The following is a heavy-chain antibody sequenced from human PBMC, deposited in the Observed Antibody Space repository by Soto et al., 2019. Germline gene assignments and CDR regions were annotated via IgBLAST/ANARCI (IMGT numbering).Heavy chain of an antibody. CDR3: AKNIVVAATPKAYYYYGMDV. D-gene: IGHD2-2*01. CDR2: ISYDGSNK. V-gene: IGHV3-30*18. J-gene: IGHJ6*02. Sequence: QVQLVESGGGVVQPGRSLRLSCAASGFTFSSYGMHWVRQAPGKGLEWVAVISYDGSNKYYADSVKGRFTISRDNSKNTLYLQMNSLRAEDTAVYYCAKNIVVAATPKAYYYYGMDVWGQGTTVTVSS. CDR1: GFTFSSYG.